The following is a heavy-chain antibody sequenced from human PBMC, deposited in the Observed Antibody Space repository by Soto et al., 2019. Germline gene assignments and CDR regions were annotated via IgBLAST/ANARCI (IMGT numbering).Heavy chain of an antibody. V-gene: IGHV4-4*07. CDR3: VRGGGRDSRSMYYYSGMDV. J-gene: IGHJ6*02. CDR2: IYSSGSI. D-gene: IGHD3-22*01. CDR1: GGSISSYY. Sequence: QVQLQESGPGLVKPSETLSLTCTVSGGSISSYYWSWIRQPAGKGLEWIGRIYSSGSITYNPSLKSRIRMSVETSKSQFSLELSSVTAADTAVYYCVRGGGRDSRSMYYYSGMDVWGQGTTVTVSS.